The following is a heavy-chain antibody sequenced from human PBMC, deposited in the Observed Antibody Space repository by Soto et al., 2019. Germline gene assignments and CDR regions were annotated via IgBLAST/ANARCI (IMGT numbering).Heavy chain of an antibody. CDR3: ARAGGSSWYNWFDP. Sequence: SETLSLTCTVSGGSISSSSFHWGWIRQPPGKGLEWIGYIYYSGSTNYNPSLKSRVTISVDTSKNQFSLKLSSVTAADTAVYYCARAGGSSWYNWFDPWGQGTLVTVSS. V-gene: IGHV4-61*05. D-gene: IGHD6-13*01. CDR2: IYYSGST. J-gene: IGHJ5*02. CDR1: GGSISSSSFH.